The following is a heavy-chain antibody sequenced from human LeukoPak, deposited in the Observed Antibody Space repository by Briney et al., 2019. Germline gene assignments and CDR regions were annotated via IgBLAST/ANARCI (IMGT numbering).Heavy chain of an antibody. CDR1: GGSISSSNW. CDR2: IYHSGST. J-gene: IGHJ4*02. V-gene: IGHV4-4*02. CDR3: ARMVLGQRNSWYQFDY. D-gene: IGHD6-13*01. Sequence: KPSETLSLTCAVSGGSISSSNWWSWVRQPPGKGLEWIGEIYHSGSTNYNPSLKSRVTISVDKSKNQFSLKLTSVTAADTAVYYCARMVLGQRNSWYQFDYWGQGTLASVFS.